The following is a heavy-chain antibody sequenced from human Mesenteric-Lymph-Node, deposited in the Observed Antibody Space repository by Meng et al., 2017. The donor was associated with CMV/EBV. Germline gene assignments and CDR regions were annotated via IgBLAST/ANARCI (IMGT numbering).Heavy chain of an antibody. CDR2: ITNLGRGT. Sequence: LSLTCAASGFTFSSFTMSWVRQAPGEGLEWVSSITNLGRGTSYANSVRGRFIVSRDNSKDTLYLQMDSLSAEDTAVYYCAMEPIGYSVGGHWGQGTLVTVSS. D-gene: IGHD2-15*01. J-gene: IGHJ4*02. V-gene: IGHV3-23*01. CDR3: AMEPIGYSVGGH. CDR1: GFTFSSFT.